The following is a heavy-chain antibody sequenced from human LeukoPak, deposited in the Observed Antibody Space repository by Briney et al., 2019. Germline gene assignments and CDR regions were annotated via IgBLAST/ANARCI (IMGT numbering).Heavy chain of an antibody. CDR1: GGTFISYA. CDR3: ARVRYCSGGSCYSLPDAFDI. J-gene: IGHJ3*02. V-gene: IGHV1-69*05. Sequence: GASVKVSCTASGGTFISYAISWVRQAPGQGLEWMGGIIPIFGTANYAQKFQGRVTITTDESTSTAYMELSSLRSEDTAVYYCARVRYCSGGSCYSLPDAFDIWGQGTMVTVSS. D-gene: IGHD2-15*01. CDR2: IIPIFGTA.